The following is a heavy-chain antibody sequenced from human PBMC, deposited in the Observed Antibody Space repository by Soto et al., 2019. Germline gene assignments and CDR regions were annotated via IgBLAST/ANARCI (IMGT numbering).Heavy chain of an antibody. V-gene: IGHV1-18*01. D-gene: IGHD6-19*01. CDR2: ISTDNGIT. CDR1: GYTFTNYG. CDR3: ARVRGTSMTVDGGALDL. Sequence: QVQLVQSGPEVKRTGASVKVSCKASGYTFTNYGISWVRQAPGQGLDWMGWISTDNGITNTAQKVQGRVTMTTDTSTTTAYMELESRRSDDTAVYYCARVRGTSMTVDGGALDLWGQGTMVTVSS. J-gene: IGHJ3*01.